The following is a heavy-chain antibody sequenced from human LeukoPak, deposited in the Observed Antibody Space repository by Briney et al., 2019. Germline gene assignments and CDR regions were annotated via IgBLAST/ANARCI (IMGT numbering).Heavy chain of an antibody. Sequence: GGPLRLSCSASGFTFSSYWMSWVRQAPGKGLEWVANIKQDGSQEYYLDSVRGRFTISRDNAKNSVSLQMSSLRAEDTAVYYCARDSRFCTSSNRRGDAFDLWGQGTMVTVTS. CDR1: GFTFSSYW. V-gene: IGHV3-7*01. CDR2: IKQDGSQE. J-gene: IGHJ3*01. CDR3: ARDSRFCTSSNRRGDAFDL. D-gene: IGHD2-8*01.